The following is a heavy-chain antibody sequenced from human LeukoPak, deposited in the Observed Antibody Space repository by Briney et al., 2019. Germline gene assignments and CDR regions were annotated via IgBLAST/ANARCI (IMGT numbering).Heavy chain of an antibody. CDR1: GFTFDDYT. V-gene: IGHV3-23*01. Sequence: GGSLRLSCAASGFTFDDYTMHWVRQAPGKGLEWVSGISPSGDITYYADSVKGRFTISRDNSKNTLYLEVISLTAEDTAVYYCAKRSGSSTGEVKFDPWGQGTLVTVSS. CDR2: ISPSGDIT. J-gene: IGHJ5*02. D-gene: IGHD3-16*01. CDR3: AKRSGSSTGEVKFDP.